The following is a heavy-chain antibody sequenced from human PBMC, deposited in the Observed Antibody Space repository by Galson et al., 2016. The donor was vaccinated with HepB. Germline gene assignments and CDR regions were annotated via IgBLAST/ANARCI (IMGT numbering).Heavy chain of an antibody. V-gene: IGHV3-23*01. J-gene: IGHJ4*02. CDR1: AGTFKNYA. Sequence: SLRLSCAVSAGTFKNYAMNWVRQAPGKGLEWVAAISDSGGRTSYEDSVRGRFTISRDNSKNTLVLRMNSVGVEDTAVYFCAKSGFFGELDKWGQGTGVVVSS. CDR2: ISDSGGRT. D-gene: IGHD3-10*01. CDR3: AKSGFFGELDK.